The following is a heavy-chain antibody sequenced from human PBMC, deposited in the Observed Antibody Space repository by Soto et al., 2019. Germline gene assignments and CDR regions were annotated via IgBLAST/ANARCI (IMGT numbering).Heavy chain of an antibody. J-gene: IGHJ4*02. D-gene: IGHD1-1*01. CDR1: GYTFTSYG. CDR3: ARGRYGDY. CDR2: ISAHNGNT. V-gene: IGHV1-18*01. Sequence: VHLVQSGAEVKKPGASVKVSCKGSGYTFTSYGITWVRQAPGQGLEWMGWISAHNGNTDYAQKLQGRVTVTRDTSTSTAYMELRSLRSDDTAVYYCARGRYGDYWGQGALATVSS.